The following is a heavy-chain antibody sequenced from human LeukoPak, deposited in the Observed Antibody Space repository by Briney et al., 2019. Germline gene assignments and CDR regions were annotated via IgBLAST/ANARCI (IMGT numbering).Heavy chain of an antibody. CDR3: VSFYETN. D-gene: IGHD2-2*01. Sequence: GGSLRLSCAASGFTFSSYWMHWVRQAPGKGLVWVSRINSDGSWTSHADSVKGRFTISKDNAKNTVYLQMNNLRTEDTAVYYCVSFYETNWGRGTLVTVSS. J-gene: IGHJ4*02. CDR2: INSDGSWT. CDR1: GFTFSSYW. V-gene: IGHV3-74*01.